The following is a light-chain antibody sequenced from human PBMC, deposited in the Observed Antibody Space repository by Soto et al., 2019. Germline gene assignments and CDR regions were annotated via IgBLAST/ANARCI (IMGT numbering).Light chain of an antibody. V-gene: IGLV1-47*02. CDR3: AAWDDSLSGRV. Sequence: QSVLTQPPSASATPGQRVTISCSGSTSNIGTNYVSWYQQLPGTAPKLLIYSNDQRPSGVPDRFSGSKSGTSASLAISGLRSEDEADYYCAAWDDSLSGRVFGGGTKLTVL. J-gene: IGLJ3*02. CDR2: SND. CDR1: TSNIGTNY.